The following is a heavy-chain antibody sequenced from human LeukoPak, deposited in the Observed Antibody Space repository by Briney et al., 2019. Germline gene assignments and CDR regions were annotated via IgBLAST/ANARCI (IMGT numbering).Heavy chain of an antibody. Sequence: SETLSLTCTVSGGSISSYYWGWIRQPPGKGLEWIGYIYYSGSTNYNPSLKSRVTISVDTSKNQFSLKLSSVTAADTAVYYCARERIAAGYFDYWGQGTLVTVSS. CDR2: IYYSGST. CDR1: GGSISSYY. V-gene: IGHV4-59*01. J-gene: IGHJ4*02. D-gene: IGHD6-13*01. CDR3: ARERIAAGYFDY.